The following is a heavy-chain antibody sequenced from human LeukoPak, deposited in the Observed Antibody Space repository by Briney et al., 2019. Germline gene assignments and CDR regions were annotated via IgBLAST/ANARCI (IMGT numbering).Heavy chain of an antibody. Sequence: SETLSLTCTVSGASISSYYWSWIRQPAGKGLEWLGRTSTTVGTYYSPSLKSRVTMSIDTSKNQFSLRLTSVTAGDTAVYFCGGGYGSGTYSAWGQGTLVTVSS. J-gene: IGHJ5*02. CDR3: GGGYGSGTYSA. V-gene: IGHV4-4*07. CDR1: GASISSYY. CDR2: TSTTVGT. D-gene: IGHD3-10*01.